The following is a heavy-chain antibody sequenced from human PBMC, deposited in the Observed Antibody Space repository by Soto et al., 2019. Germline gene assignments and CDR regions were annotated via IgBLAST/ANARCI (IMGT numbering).Heavy chain of an antibody. D-gene: IGHD2-15*01. V-gene: IGHV3-7*01. J-gene: IGHJ4*02. CDR2: IKEDGSEK. CDR1: GFTFSKYW. Sequence: GGSLRLSCAASGFTFSKYWMTWVRQAPGKGLEWVANIKEDGSEKHYVDSVKGRFTISRDNAKNSLYLQMHSLRVEDTAVYFCSRDVVVGAKALNYWGQGALVTVSS. CDR3: SRDVVVGAKALNY.